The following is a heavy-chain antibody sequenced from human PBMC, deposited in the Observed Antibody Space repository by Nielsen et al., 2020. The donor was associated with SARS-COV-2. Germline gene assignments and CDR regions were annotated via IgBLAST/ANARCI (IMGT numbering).Heavy chain of an antibody. CDR2: IYYSGST. Sequence: SETLSLTCTVSGGSISSSSYYWGWIRQPPGKGLEWIGSIYYSGSTYYNPSLKSRVTISVDTSKNQFSLKLSSVTAADTAVYYCARGGREWGLDYWGQGTLVTVSS. V-gene: IGHV4-39*07. J-gene: IGHJ4*02. CDR3: ARGGREWGLDY. D-gene: IGHD1-26*01. CDR1: GGSISSSSYY.